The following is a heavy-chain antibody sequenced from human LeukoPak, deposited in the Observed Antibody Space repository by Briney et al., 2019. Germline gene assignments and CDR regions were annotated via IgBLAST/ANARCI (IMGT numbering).Heavy chain of an antibody. CDR1: GYSISSGYY. CDR2: IYHSGST. Sequence: SETLSLACAVSGYSISSGYYWGWIRQPPGKGLEWIGSIYHSGSTYYNPSLKSRVTISVDTSKNQFSLKLSSVTAADTAVYYCARVGSGYDLFDYWGQGTLVTVSS. J-gene: IGHJ4*02. CDR3: ARVGSGYDLFDY. V-gene: IGHV4-38-2*01. D-gene: IGHD5-12*01.